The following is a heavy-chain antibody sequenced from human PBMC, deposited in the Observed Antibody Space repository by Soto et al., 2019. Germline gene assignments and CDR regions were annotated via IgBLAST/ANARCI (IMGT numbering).Heavy chain of an antibody. V-gene: IGHV4-39*01. D-gene: IGHD3-9*01. J-gene: IGHJ4*02. Sequence: QLQLQESGPGLVKPSETLSLTCSVSGDSINSDKYYLGWIRQPPGKGLGWIGRIYFRGNSYYNPALQTRVTISLDKSKSQFSRKLNSVTAADSAVYFCARLEGLATISYYFDFWGQGALVTVSS. CDR3: ARLEGLATISYYFDF. CDR2: IYFRGNS. CDR1: GDSINSDKYY.